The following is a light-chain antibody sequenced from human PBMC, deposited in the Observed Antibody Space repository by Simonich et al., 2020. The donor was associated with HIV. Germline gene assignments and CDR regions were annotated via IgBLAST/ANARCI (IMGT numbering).Light chain of an antibody. J-gene: IGKJ5*01. V-gene: IGKV3-11*01. CDR3: QQRSNWPIT. CDR1: QSVSSY. CDR2: DAS. Sequence: EIVLTQSPATLSLSPGERATLSCRASQSVSSYLAWSQQKPRQAPSLLIYDASNRATGIPARFSGSGSETDFTLTISSLEPEDFAVYYCQQRSNWPITFGQGTRLEIK.